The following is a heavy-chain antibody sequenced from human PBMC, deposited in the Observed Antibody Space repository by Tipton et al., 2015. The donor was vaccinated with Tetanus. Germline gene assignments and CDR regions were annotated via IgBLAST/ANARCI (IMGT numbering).Heavy chain of an antibody. V-gene: IGHV3-7*01. J-gene: IGHJ4*02. CDR3: ARDRGGAYDY. CDR2: IKEDGSEK. CDR1: GLPFSSYW. Sequence: GSLRLSCAVSGLPFSSYWMSWVRQAPGKGLEWVANIKEDGSEKYYVDSVKGRFTMSRDNAKNSLFLQMNSLRAEDTAVYYCARDRGGAYDYWGQGTLVTVSS. D-gene: IGHD4-23*01.